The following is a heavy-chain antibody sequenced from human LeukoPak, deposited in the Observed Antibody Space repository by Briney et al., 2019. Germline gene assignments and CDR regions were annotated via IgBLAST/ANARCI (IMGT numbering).Heavy chain of an antibody. J-gene: IGHJ3*02. CDR2: ISGDGTAR. CDR1: GFTSSSYW. Sequence: PGGSLRLSCAASGFTSSSYWMHWVRQVPGKGLVWVSRISGDGTARNYADSVKGRFTISRDDAKNTVDLQMNSLRAEDTAVYYCAAISYLAFDIWGQGTVVTVSS. V-gene: IGHV3-74*01. CDR3: AAISYLAFDI. D-gene: IGHD2/OR15-2a*01.